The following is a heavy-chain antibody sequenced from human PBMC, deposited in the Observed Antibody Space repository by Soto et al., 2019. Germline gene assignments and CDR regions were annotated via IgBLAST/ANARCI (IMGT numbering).Heavy chain of an antibody. CDR2: IYYSGRT. D-gene: IGHD3-10*01. CDR3: ARVVDGSGSYYFQH. V-gene: IGHV4-31*01. J-gene: IGHJ1*01. CDR1: GDSISSGGYY. Sequence: QVQLQESGPGLVKPSQTLSLTCTVSGDSISSGGYYWSWIRQHPGKGLEWIGYIYYSGRTYHSPSLKTPLPISVAPSKNHFSLKMSSVTAADTAVYYCARVVDGSGSYYFQHWGQGTLVTVSS.